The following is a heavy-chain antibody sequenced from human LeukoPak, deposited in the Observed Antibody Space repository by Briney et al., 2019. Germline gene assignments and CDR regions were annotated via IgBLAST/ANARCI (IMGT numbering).Heavy chain of an antibody. CDR1: GYSFTSYW. J-gene: IGHJ6*03. V-gene: IGHV5-51*01. CDR3: ARHSYYYYMDV. Sequence: GESLKISCKCSGYSFTSYWIGLVRQMPGKGLEWMGVIYPGDYDTRYSPPFHGQVTISSDKSISTAYLQLSSLKASDTAMYYCARHSYYYYMDVWGKGTTVTVSS. CDR2: IYPGDYDT.